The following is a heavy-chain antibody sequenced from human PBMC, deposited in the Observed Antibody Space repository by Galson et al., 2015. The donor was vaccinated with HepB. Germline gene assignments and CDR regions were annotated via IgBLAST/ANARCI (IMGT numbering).Heavy chain of an antibody. D-gene: IGHD3-10*01. V-gene: IGHV1-18*01. Sequence: SVKVSCKASGYTFTSYGISWVRQAPGQGLEWMGWISAYNGNTNYAQKLQGRVTMTTDTSTSTAYMELRSLRSDDTAVYYCARLNVLLWFGELGDYYFDYWGQGTLVTVSS. J-gene: IGHJ4*02. CDR1: GYTFTSYG. CDR3: ARLNVLLWFGELGDYYFDY. CDR2: ISAYNGNT.